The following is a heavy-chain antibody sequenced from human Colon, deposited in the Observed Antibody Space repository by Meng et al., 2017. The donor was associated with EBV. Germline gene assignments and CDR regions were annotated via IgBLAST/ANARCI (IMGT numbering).Heavy chain of an antibody. Sequence: QVLLPQSGPRLGDPSVSLSHICSVSDDSTIRRTWWSWVRQPPGKGLEWIGEILHAGVTNYNPSLKSRVSMSVDRSRIQASLNLNSVTAADTAIYDCARGEHYTWDVWGQGILVTVSS. D-gene: IGHD3-16*01. J-gene: IGHJ4*02. CDR2: ILHAGVT. CDR3: ARGEHYTWDV. V-gene: IGHV4-4*02. CDR1: DDSTIRRTW.